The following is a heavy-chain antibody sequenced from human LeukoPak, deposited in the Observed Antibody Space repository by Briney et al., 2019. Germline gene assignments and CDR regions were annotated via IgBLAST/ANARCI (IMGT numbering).Heavy chain of an antibody. CDR2: IYYSGST. V-gene: IGHV4-59*08. CDR1: GGSISSYY. J-gene: IGHJ4*02. CDR3: ARHAAETRPRLIVGATTELDY. Sequence: PSETLSLTCTVSGGSISSYYWSWIRQPPGKGLEWIGYIYYSGSTNYNPSLKSRVTISVDTSKNQFSLKLSSVTAADTAVYYCARHAAETRPRLIVGATTELDYWGQGTLVTVSS. D-gene: IGHD1-26*01.